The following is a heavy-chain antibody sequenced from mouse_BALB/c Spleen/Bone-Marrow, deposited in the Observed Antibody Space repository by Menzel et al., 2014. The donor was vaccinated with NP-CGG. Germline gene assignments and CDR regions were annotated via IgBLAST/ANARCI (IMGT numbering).Heavy chain of an antibody. CDR1: GYTFTDNW. Sequence: QVQLQQPGAELGMPGASVKMTCKASGYTFTDNWIYWVKQRPGQGLEWIGAIDTSDSYTNFNQTFMGKASLTVDASSSTAYMQVSSLTSDDSAVYYCARGGHDFSLDYWGQGTSVTVSS. CDR3: ARGGHDFSLDY. D-gene: IGHD2-4*01. V-gene: IGHV1-69*01. CDR2: IDTSDSYT. J-gene: IGHJ4*01.